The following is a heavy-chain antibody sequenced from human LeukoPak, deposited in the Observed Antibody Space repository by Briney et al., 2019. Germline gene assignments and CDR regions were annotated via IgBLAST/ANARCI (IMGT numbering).Heavy chain of an antibody. CDR2: INSDGSIT. J-gene: IGHJ5*02. Sequence: PGGSLRLSCAASGFTISSYWIHWVRQAPGKGLVWVSRINSDGSITSYADSVKGRFTISRDNAKNSLYLQMNSLRAEDTAVYYCARVGTTMIKVAWFDPWGQGTLVTVSS. CDR1: GFTISSYW. D-gene: IGHD3-22*01. CDR3: ARVGTTMIKVAWFDP. V-gene: IGHV3-74*01.